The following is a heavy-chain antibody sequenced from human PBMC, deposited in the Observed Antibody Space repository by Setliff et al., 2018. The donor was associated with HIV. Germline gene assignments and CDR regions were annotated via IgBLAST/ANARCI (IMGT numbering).Heavy chain of an antibody. D-gene: IGHD2-8*01. CDR3: ASGSGYCRNGFCYIGVHKYPYKYYFDY. CDR2: SIPLFGTI. Sequence: SVKVPCKASGDTFSNSALTWVRQAPGQGLEWMGGSIPLFGTITYAQRFQGRVTITADELMTTAYMELTSLRSEDTAVYYCASGSGYCRNGFCYIGVHKYPYKYYFDYCGQGTLVTVSS. J-gene: IGHJ4*02. CDR1: GDTFSNSA. V-gene: IGHV1-69*13.